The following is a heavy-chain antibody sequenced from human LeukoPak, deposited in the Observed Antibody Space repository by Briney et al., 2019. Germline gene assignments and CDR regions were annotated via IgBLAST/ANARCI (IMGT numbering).Heavy chain of an antibody. J-gene: IGHJ4*02. CDR3: ARDLVVRAEYYFDY. CDR1: GFTFSSYA. D-gene: IGHD3-10*01. CDR2: ISGSGGST. V-gene: IGHV3-23*01. Sequence: AGGSLRLSCAASGFTFSSYAMSWVRQAPGKGLEWVSAISGSGGSTYYADSVKGRFTISRDNSKNTLYLQMNSLRAEGTAVYYCARDLVVRAEYYFDYWGQGTLVTVSS.